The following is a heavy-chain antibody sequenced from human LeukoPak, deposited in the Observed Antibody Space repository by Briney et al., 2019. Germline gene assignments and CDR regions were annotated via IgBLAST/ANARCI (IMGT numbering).Heavy chain of an antibody. CDR3: AKGSSSSRPYYFDY. V-gene: IGHV3-30*02. D-gene: IGHD6-6*01. CDR2: IRSDGSKN. Sequence: PGGSLRLSCVASGFTFTNYGMHWVRQAPGKGLEWVAFIRSDGSKNYYGDSVRGRFTISRDTSKNTLYLQMNTLRPEDTAVYYCAKGSSSSRPYYFDYWGQGTLVTVSS. J-gene: IGHJ4*02. CDR1: GFTFTNYG.